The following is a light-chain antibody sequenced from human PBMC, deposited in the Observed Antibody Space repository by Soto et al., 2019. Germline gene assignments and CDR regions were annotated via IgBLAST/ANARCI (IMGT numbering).Light chain of an antibody. CDR2: DAS. V-gene: IGKV3-11*01. CDR1: QSVSSY. Sequence: EIVLTQSQATLSLSPGERATLSCRASQSVSSYLAWYQQKPGQAPRLLIYDASNRATGIPARFSGSGSGTDFTLTISSLEPEDFAVYYCQQRSNSAVTFGPGTKVDIK. J-gene: IGKJ3*01. CDR3: QQRSNSAVT.